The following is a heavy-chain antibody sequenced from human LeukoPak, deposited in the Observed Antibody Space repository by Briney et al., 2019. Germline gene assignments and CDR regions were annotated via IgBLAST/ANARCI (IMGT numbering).Heavy chain of an antibody. V-gene: IGHV3-7*01. Sequence: SGASLTLSCAASGFTFSNYWMTCVRQAPGKGMEWVGNVRQDGSVTNYVDSVKGRFTISRDNGKNSVYLQMNSLRAEDTGFYYCGNQCSGGSCPEYWGQGTLVTVSS. CDR1: GFTFSNYW. CDR2: VRQDGSVT. D-gene: IGHD2-15*01. J-gene: IGHJ4*02. CDR3: GNQCSGGSCPEY.